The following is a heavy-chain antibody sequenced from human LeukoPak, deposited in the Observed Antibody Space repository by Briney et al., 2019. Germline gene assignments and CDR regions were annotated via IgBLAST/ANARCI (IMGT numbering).Heavy chain of an antibody. CDR1: GFTVDSNY. CDR2: FYTGGNT. J-gene: IGHJ5*02. V-gene: IGHV3-53*01. Sequence: GGSLRLSCAASGFTVDSNYLSWVRQAPGKGLEWVSTFYTGGNTYYAASVKGRFTISRDFSKNTVFLQMNSLRADDTAVYYCTKGGDYSNYASWFDPWGQGTLVTVSS. D-gene: IGHD4-11*01. CDR3: TKGGDYSNYASWFDP.